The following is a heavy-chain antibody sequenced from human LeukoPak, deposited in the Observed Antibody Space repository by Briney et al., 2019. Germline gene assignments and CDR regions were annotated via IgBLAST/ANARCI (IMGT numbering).Heavy chain of an antibody. D-gene: IGHD2-15*01. CDR1: GFTFSSYA. Sequence: GGSLRLSCAASGFTFSSYAMSWVRQAPGKGREWVSAISGSGGSTYYADSVKGRFTISRDNSKNTLYLQMNSLRAEDTAVYYCAKFVRGRSVVVAAYDAFDIWGQGTMVTVSS. CDR3: AKFVRGRSVVVAAYDAFDI. J-gene: IGHJ3*02. V-gene: IGHV3-23*01. CDR2: ISGSGGST.